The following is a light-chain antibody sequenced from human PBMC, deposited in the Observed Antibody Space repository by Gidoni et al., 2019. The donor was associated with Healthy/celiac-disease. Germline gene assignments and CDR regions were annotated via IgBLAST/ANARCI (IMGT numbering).Light chain of an antibody. V-gene: IGLV2-14*01. CDR1: SSDVGGYNY. CDR2: DVS. Sequence: QSALTQPASVSGSPGQSITISCTGTSSDVGGYNYVSLYQQHPGKAPKLMLYDVSNRPSGVSNRFSGSKSGNTASLTISGLQAEDEADYYCSSYTSSSTSFGGGTKLTVL. CDR3: SSYTSSSTS. J-gene: IGLJ2*01.